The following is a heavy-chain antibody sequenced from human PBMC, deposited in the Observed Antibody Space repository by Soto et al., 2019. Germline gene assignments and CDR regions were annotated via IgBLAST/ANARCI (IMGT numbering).Heavy chain of an antibody. D-gene: IGHD6-19*01. CDR2: IKSKTDGGTT. CDR1: GFTFSNAW. J-gene: IGHJ4*02. CDR3: TTDLGSGWYWA. Sequence: EVQLVESGGGLVKPGGSLRLSCAASGFTFSNAWMSWVRQAPGKGLEWVGHIKSKTDGGTTDYAAPVKGRFTISRDDSTNTLSLQMNSLNTEDTAVYLCTTDLGSGWYWAWGQGTLVTVSS. V-gene: IGHV3-15*01.